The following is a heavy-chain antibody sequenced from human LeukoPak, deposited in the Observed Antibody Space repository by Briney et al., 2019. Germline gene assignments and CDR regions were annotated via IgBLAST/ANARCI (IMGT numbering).Heavy chain of an antibody. Sequence: ASVKVSCKASGYTFTSYGISWVRQAPGQGLEWMGWISGYNGNKNYAQKLQGRVTMTTDTSTSTVYMELRSLRSDDTAVYYCARVGSYGIRPDYLDYWGQGTLVTVSS. CDR3: ARVGSYGIRPDYLDY. D-gene: IGHD1-26*01. CDR1: GYTFTSYG. J-gene: IGHJ4*02. V-gene: IGHV1-18*01. CDR2: ISGYNGNK.